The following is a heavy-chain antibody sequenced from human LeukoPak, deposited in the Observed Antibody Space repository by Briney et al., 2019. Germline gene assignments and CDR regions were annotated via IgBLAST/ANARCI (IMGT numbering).Heavy chain of an antibody. CDR2: ISSSSSYI. V-gene: IGHV3-21*01. CDR3: ARGYSSSWPSLDY. D-gene: IGHD6-13*01. CDR1: GFTFSSYS. Sequence: PGGSLRLSCAAPGFTFSSYSMNWVRQAPGKGLEWVSSISSSSSYIYYADSVKGRFTISRDNAKNSLYLQMNSLRAEDTAVYYCARGYSSSWPSLDYWGQGTLVTVSS. J-gene: IGHJ4*02.